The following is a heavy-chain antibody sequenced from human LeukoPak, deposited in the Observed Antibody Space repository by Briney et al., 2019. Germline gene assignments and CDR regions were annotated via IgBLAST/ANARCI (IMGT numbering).Heavy chain of an antibody. V-gene: IGHV4-59*12. CDR3: ARDLAGITFGGVIVYDAFDI. CDR2: VFYTGYT. J-gene: IGHJ3*02. Sequence: SETLSLTCTVSGGSINNYYWSWVRQPPGKGLEWIGYVFYTGYTHYNPSLKSRVTISVDTSKNQFSLKLSSVTAADTAVYYCARDLAGITFGGVIVYDAFDIWGQGTMVTVSS. D-gene: IGHD3-16*02. CDR1: GGSINNYY.